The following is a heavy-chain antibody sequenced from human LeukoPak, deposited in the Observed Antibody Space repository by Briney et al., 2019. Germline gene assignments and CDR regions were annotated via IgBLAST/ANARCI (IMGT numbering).Heavy chain of an antibody. CDR2: IYHSGST. CDR3: ARSRGYSYGYLPYYYYGMDV. Sequence: SQTLSLTCAVSGGSISSGGQSWSWMRQPPGKGLEWIGYIYHSGSTNYNPSLKSRVTISVDTSKNQFSLKLSSVTAADTAVYYCARSRGYSYGYLPYYYYGMDVWGQGTTVTVSS. CDR1: GGSISSGGQS. V-gene: IGHV4-30-2*01. D-gene: IGHD5-18*01. J-gene: IGHJ6*02.